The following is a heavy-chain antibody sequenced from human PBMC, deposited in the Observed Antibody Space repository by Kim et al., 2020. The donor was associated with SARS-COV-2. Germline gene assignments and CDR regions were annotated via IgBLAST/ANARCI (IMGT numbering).Heavy chain of an antibody. V-gene: IGHV1-2*06. Sequence: ASVKVSCKASGYTFTGYYMHWVRQAPGQGLEWMGRINPNSGGTNYAQKFQGRVTMTRDTSISTAYMELSRLRSDDTAVYYCASQPAVPIAAARDYYYGMDVWGQGTTVTVSS. CDR3: ASQPAVPIAAARDYYYGMDV. D-gene: IGHD6-13*01. CDR1: GYTFTGYY. CDR2: INPNSGGT. J-gene: IGHJ6*02.